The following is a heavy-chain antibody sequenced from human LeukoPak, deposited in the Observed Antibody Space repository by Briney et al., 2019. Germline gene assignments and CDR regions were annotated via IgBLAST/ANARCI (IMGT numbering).Heavy chain of an antibody. V-gene: IGHV4-61*09. J-gene: IGHJ4*02. Sequence: SETVSLTCTVSGGSISSGSYYWSWIRQPAGKGLEWIGHIYTSGSTNYNPSLKSRVTISVDTSKNQFSLKLSSVTAADTAVYYCVSAYYDILTGYYNGYYFDYWGQGILVTVSS. CDR2: IYTSGST. CDR1: GGSISSGSYY. CDR3: VSAYYDILTGYYNGYYFDY. D-gene: IGHD3-9*01.